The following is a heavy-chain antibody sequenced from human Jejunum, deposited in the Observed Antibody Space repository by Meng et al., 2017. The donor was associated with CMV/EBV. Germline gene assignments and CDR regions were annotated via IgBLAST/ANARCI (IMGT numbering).Heavy chain of an antibody. CDR2: INPSAGST. Sequence: SGYPFTSYYIHWVRQAPGQGLEWMGIINPSAGSTTYAQKFQGRVTMTRDTSTSTIYLEVSSLTSEDTAVYYCARRDCSGSSCYFEYWGQGTLVTVSS. V-gene: IGHV1-46*01. D-gene: IGHD2-2*01. CDR3: ARRDCSGSSCYFEY. CDR1: GYPFTSYY. J-gene: IGHJ4*02.